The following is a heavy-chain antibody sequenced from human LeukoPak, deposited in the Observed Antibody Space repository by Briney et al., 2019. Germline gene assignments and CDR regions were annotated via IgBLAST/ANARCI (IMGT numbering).Heavy chain of an antibody. D-gene: IGHD5-18*01. V-gene: IGHV3-66*01. CDR2: IYSGGTT. CDR3: ARDPPAVTANTYG. CDR1: GFTVSNNY. Sequence: GGSLRLSCAASGFTVSNNYMNWVRQAPGKGLKWVSLIYSGGTTYYADSVKGRFTISRDGSKNTLYLQMNSLRVEDTAVYYCARDPPAVTANTYGWGQGTLVTVSS. J-gene: IGHJ4*02.